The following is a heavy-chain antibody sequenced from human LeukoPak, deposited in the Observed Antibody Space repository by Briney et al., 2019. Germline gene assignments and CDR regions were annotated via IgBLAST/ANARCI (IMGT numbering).Heavy chain of an antibody. J-gene: IGHJ3*02. V-gene: IGHV3-30*02. Sequence: PGGSLRLSCAASGFTFSSYGMHWVRQAPGKGLEWVAFIRYDGSNKYYADSVKGRFTISRDNSKNTLYLQVNSLRAEDTAVYYCAKDTTLVLDAFDIWGQGTMVTVSS. CDR3: AKDTTLVLDAFDI. CDR2: IRYDGSNK. CDR1: GFTFSSYG. D-gene: IGHD1-1*01.